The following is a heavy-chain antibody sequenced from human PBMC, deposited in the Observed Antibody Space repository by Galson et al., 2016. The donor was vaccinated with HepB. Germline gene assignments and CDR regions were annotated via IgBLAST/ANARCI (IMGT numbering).Heavy chain of an antibody. V-gene: IGHV3-23*01. J-gene: IGHJ4*02. CDR1: GFTFNTYA. Sequence: SLRLSCAASGFTFNTYAMAWVRQTPGKGLEWVSGISRSGDYTFYAVSVRGRFTISRDTSKNTLYLQMYNLKAEDTAVYYCAKDYGDYRYFFDYWGQGTPVTVSS. D-gene: IGHD4-17*01. CDR3: AKDYGDYRYFFDY. CDR2: ISRSGDYT.